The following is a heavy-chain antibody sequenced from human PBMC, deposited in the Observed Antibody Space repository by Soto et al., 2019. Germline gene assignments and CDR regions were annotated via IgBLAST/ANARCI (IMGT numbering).Heavy chain of an antibody. J-gene: IGHJ5*02. CDR2: IYHSGST. CDR1: GGSISSSYW. CDR3: ARVTMVRGVIGWFDP. Sequence: SETLSLTCAVSGGSISSSYWWSWVRQPPGKGLEWIGEIYHSGSTNYNPSLKSRVTISVDKSKNQFSLKLSSVTAADTAVHYCARVTMVRGVIGWFDPWGQGTLVTVSS. V-gene: IGHV4-4*02. D-gene: IGHD3-10*01.